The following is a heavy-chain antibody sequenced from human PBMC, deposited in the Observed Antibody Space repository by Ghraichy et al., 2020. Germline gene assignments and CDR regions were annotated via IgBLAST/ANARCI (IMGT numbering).Heavy chain of an antibody. V-gene: IGHV4-38-2*02. D-gene: IGHD6-13*01. J-gene: IGHJ5*02. CDR1: GYSISSGYY. CDR2: IYHSGST. Sequence: SETLSLTCAVSGYSISSGYYWGWIRQPPEKGLEWIGSIYHSGSTYYNPSLKSRVTISVDTSKNQFSLKVRSVTATDTAVYYCARDLTLGPYSSNWDNWFDPWGQGTLVTVSS. CDR3: ARDLTLGPYSSNWDNWFDP.